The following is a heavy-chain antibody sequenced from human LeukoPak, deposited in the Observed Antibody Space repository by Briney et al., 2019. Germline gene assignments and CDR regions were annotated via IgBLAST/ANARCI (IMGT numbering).Heavy chain of an antibody. D-gene: IGHD3-3*01. CDR1: GGSISSYY. CDR3: AGVPVRLYYDFWSGDAFDI. V-gene: IGHV4-59*01. CDR2: IYYNGST. J-gene: IGHJ3*02. Sequence: EPSETLSLTCTGSGGSISSYYWSWIRQPPGKGLEWIGYIYYNGSTNYNPSLKSRVTISVDTSKNQFSLKLSSVTAADTAVYYCAGVPVRLYYDFWSGDAFDIWGQGTMVTVSS.